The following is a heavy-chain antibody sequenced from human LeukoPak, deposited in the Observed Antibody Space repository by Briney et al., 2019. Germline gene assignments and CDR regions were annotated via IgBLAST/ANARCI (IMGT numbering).Heavy chain of an antibody. D-gene: IGHD1-1*01. CDR1: GGSISTYY. CDR3: ARGGFLDPFDP. CDR2: IHYSGST. J-gene: IGHJ5*02. V-gene: IGHV4-59*01. Sequence: KTSETLSLTCTVSGGSISTYYWNWIRQPPGKGLEWIGYIHYSGSTKYNPSLKSRVIISVDTSKNQFSLNLRSVTAADTAVYYCARGGFLDPFDPWGQGTLVTVSS.